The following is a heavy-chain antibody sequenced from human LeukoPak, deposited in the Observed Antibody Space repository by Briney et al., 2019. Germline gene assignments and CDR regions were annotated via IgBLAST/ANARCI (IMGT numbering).Heavy chain of an antibody. CDR1: GGSISSYY. Sequence: SETLSLTCTVSGGSISSYYWSWIRQPPGEGLEWIGYIYYSGSTNYNPSLKSRVTISVDTSKNQFSLKLSSVTAADTAVYYCARDTSRVGATGFDYWGQGTLVTVSS. J-gene: IGHJ4*02. D-gene: IGHD1-26*01. V-gene: IGHV4-59*01. CDR3: ARDTSRVGATGFDY. CDR2: IYYSGST.